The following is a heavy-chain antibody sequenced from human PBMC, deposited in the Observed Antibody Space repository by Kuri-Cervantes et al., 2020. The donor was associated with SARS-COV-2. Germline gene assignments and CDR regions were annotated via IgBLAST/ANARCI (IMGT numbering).Heavy chain of an antibody. CDR3: ARGSWQDPLY. J-gene: IGHJ4*02. CDR1: GYTFSSNA. V-gene: IGHV1-3*01. D-gene: IGHD2-15*01. Sequence: ASVKVSCKASGYTFSSNAIHWVRQAPGQRLEWMGWIDAGDTKYLQKFQGRFTMTWDTSASTAYMELSSLRSEDTAVYFCARGSWQDPLYWGQGTLVTVSS. CDR2: IDAGDT.